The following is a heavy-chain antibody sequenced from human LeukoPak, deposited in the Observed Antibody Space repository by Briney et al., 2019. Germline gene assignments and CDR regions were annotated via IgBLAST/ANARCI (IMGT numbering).Heavy chain of an antibody. CDR3: ARESYGGNSAVDY. CDR2: IIPILGIA. Sequence: SVKVSCKASGGTFSSYTISWVRQAPGQGLEWMGRIIPILGIANYAQKFQGRVTITADKSTSTAYMELSSLRAEDTAVYYCARESYGGNSAVDYWGQGTLVTVSS. V-gene: IGHV1-69*04. D-gene: IGHD4-23*01. J-gene: IGHJ4*02. CDR1: GGTFSSYT.